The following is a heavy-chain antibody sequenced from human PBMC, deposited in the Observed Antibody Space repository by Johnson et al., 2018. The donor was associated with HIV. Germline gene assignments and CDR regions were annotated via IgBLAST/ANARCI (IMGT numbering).Heavy chain of an antibody. D-gene: IGHD5-18*01. CDR3: AKDLVDTAMDDAFDI. Sequence: QVQLVESGGGVVQPGRSLRLSCAASGFTFNPYGIHWVRRAPGKGLEWVAVIWSDGSNKYYADSVKGRFSISRDNSKNTLYLQMNSLRAEDTAVYYCAKDLVDTAMDDAFDIWGQGTMVTVSS. V-gene: IGHV3-33*06. CDR2: IWSDGSNK. CDR1: GFTFNPYG. J-gene: IGHJ3*02.